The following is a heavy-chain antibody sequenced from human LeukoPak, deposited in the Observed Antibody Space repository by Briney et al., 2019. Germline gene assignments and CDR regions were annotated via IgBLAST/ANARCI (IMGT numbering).Heavy chain of an antibody. V-gene: IGHV3-48*01. CDR1: GFTFSTYS. D-gene: IGHD3-10*01. CDR3: ARRSSTYYFDS. CDR2: ISTTSNTI. Sequence: GGSLRLSCAASGFTFSTYSMNRVRQAPGKGLEWISYISTTSNTIYYADSVKGRFTISRDNAKSSLYLQMNSLRAEDTAVYYCARRSSTYYFDSWGQGTLVTVSS. J-gene: IGHJ4*02.